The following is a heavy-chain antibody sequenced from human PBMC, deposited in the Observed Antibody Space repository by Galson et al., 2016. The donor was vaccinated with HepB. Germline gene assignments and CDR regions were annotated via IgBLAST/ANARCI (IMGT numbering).Heavy chain of an antibody. Sequence: SETLSLTCTVSGASISSSSYYWGWIRQPPGKGLEWIASISYSGSTTYYNPSLKSRVTISIDTSKNQFSLKLNSVTAADTAVYYCARVPPSTRFDYWGQGTLVTVSS. V-gene: IGHV4-39*07. J-gene: IGHJ4*02. CDR2: ISYSGSTT. D-gene: IGHD3-3*02. CDR3: ARVPPSTRFDY. CDR1: GASISSSSYY.